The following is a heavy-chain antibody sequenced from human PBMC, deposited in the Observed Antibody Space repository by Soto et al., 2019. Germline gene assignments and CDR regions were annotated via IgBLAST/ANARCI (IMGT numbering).Heavy chain of an antibody. D-gene: IGHD6-13*01. J-gene: IGHJ5*02. CDR2: INWNGGST. CDR3: ARTIAAAKIYNWFDP. V-gene: IGHV3-20*01. CDR1: GFTFDDYG. Sequence: EVQLVESGGGVVRPGGSLRLSCAASGFTFDDYGMSWVRQAPGKGLEWVSGINWNGGSTGYADSVKGRFTISRDNAKNSLYLQMNSLRAEDTALYHCARTIAAAKIYNWFDPWGHGTLVTVSS.